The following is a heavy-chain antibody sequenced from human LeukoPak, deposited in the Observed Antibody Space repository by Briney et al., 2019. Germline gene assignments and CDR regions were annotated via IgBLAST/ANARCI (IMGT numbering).Heavy chain of an antibody. Sequence: SETLSLTCTVSGGSISSYYWSWIRQPPGKGLEWIGYIYYSGSTNYNPSLKSRVTISVDRSKNQFSLKLSSVTAADTAVYYCARDLYYYGSGSYPPAWYFDLWGRGTLVTVSS. J-gene: IGHJ2*01. V-gene: IGHV4-59*12. CDR3: ARDLYYYGSGSYPPAWYFDL. D-gene: IGHD3-10*01. CDR2: IYYSGST. CDR1: GGSISSYY.